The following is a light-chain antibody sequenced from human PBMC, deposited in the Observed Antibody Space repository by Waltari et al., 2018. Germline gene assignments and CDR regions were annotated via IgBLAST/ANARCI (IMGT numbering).Light chain of an antibody. CDR1: SGLLLGVFW. J-gene: IGLJ3*02. CDR2: YHSDSNQ. V-gene: IGLV5-52*01. CDR3: GIWHSNSKTRV. Sequence: QPVLTHQSSPSASSGASIRLTCMLISGLLLGVFWIRCYEQNHGNPPRYLLYYHSDSNQGQGSGVPSRFSGSNDASANAGILRISGLQPEDEADYYCGIWHSNSKTRVFGGGTKLTVL.